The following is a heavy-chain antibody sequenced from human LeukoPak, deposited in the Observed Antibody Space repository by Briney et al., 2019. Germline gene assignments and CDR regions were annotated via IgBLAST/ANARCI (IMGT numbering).Heavy chain of an antibody. Sequence: GESLKISCKGSGYSFTSYWIGWVRQMPGKGLEWMGIIYPGDSDTRYSPSFQGQVTISADKSISTAYLQWSSLKASNTAMYYCARGKEVAGYYYYGMDVRGQGTTVTVSS. CDR2: IYPGDSDT. CDR1: GYSFTSYW. J-gene: IGHJ6*02. V-gene: IGHV5-51*01. D-gene: IGHD6-19*01. CDR3: ARGKEVAGYYYYGMDV.